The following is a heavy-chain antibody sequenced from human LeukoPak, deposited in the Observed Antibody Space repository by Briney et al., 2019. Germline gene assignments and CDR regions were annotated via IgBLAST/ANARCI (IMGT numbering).Heavy chain of an antibody. D-gene: IGHD5-18*01. Sequence: SETLSLTCTVSGGSISSGGYYWSWIRQPPGKGLEWIGYIYYSGSTYYNPSLKSRVTISVDTSKNQFSLKLSSVTAADTAVYYCARRYSYGYRFDYWGQGTLVTVSS. V-gene: IGHV4-30-4*01. J-gene: IGHJ4*02. CDR2: IYYSGST. CDR3: ARRYSYGYRFDY. CDR1: GGSISSGGYY.